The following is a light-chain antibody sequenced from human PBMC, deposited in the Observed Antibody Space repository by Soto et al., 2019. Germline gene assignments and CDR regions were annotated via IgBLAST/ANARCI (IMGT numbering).Light chain of an antibody. CDR2: AAS. CDR3: QQHNNWPPYT. J-gene: IGKJ2*01. CDR1: QLITNY. Sequence: DIQMTQSPSSLSASVGDRVMITCRASQLITNYLSWYQQKPGKAPKLFIFAASRLQSGVPSRFAGGGSETEFTLTISSLQSEDSAVYYCQQHNNWPPYTFGQGTKLEIK. V-gene: IGKV1-17*01.